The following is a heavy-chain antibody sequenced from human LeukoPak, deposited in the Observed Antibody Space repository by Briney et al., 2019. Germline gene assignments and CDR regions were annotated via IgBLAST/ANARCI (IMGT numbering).Heavy chain of an antibody. V-gene: IGHV3-21*01. J-gene: IGHJ3*02. D-gene: IGHD5-24*01. CDR2: ISSSSSYI. CDR1: GFTFSSYS. Sequence: PGGSLRLSCAASGFTFSSYSMNWVRQAPGKGLEWVSSISSSSSYIYYADSVKGRFTISRDNAKNSLYLQMSSLRAEDTAVYYCAMRRDGYNGGVLNAFDIWGQGTMVTVSS. CDR3: AMRRDGYNGGVLNAFDI.